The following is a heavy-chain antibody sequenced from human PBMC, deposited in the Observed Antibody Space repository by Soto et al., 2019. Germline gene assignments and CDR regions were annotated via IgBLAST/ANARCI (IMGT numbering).Heavy chain of an antibody. Sequence: PGGSLRLSCAASGFTFSSYGMHWVRQAPGKGLEWVAVISYDGSNKYYADSVKGRFTISRDNSKNTLYLQMNSLRAEDTAVYYCAKGGSYGNYYYGMDVWGQGTTVTV. CDR2: ISYDGSNK. D-gene: IGHD5-18*01. V-gene: IGHV3-30*18. CDR1: GFTFSSYG. CDR3: AKGGSYGNYYYGMDV. J-gene: IGHJ6*02.